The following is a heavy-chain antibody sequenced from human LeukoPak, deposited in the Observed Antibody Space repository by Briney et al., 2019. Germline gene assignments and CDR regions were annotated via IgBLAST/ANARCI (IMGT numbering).Heavy chain of an antibody. CDR3: ARDSTVVDYYYGMDV. CDR2: IIPIFGTA. D-gene: IGHD4-23*01. V-gene: IGHV1-69*13. J-gene: IGHJ6*02. Sequence: ASVKVSCKASGYTFTSYAISWVRQAPGQGLEWMGGIIPIFGTANYALKFQGRVTITADESTSTAYMELSSLRSEDTAAYYCARDSTVVDYYYGMDVWGQGTTVTVSS. CDR1: GYTFTSYA.